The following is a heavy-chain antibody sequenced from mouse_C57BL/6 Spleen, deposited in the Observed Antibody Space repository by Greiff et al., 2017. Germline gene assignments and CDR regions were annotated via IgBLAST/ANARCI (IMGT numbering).Heavy chain of an antibody. D-gene: IGHD1-1*01. CDR1: GYSITSGYY. V-gene: IGHV3-6*01. CDR2: ISYNGSK. J-gene: IGHJ4*01. CDR3: ARESYGSLYYYAMDY. Sequence: EVKLMESGPGLVKPSQSLSLTCSVTGYSITSGYYWNWIRQFPGNKLEWRGYISYNGSKNYNPSLKNRISITRDTSKNQFYLKLNSVTTEDTATYYCARESYGSLYYYAMDYWGQGTSVTVSS.